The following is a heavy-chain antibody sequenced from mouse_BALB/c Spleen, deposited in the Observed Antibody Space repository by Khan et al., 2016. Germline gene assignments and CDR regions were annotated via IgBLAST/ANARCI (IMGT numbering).Heavy chain of an antibody. V-gene: IGHV2-9*02. J-gene: IGHJ3*01. CDR3: ARDDQDFDAWFAS. CDR1: GFSLTNSG. CDR2: IWAGGST. Sequence: QVQLKQPGPGLVAPSQSLSITCTVSGFSLTNSGVHWVRQPPRKGLDWLGVIWAGGSTDYNSALMSRLSITRDTTQNQVFLKMNSLQTDASAMYYCARDDQDFDAWFASWGQGTLVTVSA.